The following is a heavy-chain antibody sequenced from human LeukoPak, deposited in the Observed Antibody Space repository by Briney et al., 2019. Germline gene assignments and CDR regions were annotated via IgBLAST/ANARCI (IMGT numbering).Heavy chain of an antibody. CDR3: ARIRSGWFFDY. Sequence: GGSLRLSCAASGFTFSSYSMNWVRQAPGKGLEWVSFINTRGITIYYADSVKGRFTISRDDAKNSLYLQMNSLRAEDTAVYYCARIRSGWFFDYWGQGTLVTVSS. V-gene: IGHV3-48*04. D-gene: IGHD6-19*01. CDR1: GFTFSSYS. J-gene: IGHJ4*02. CDR2: INTRGITI.